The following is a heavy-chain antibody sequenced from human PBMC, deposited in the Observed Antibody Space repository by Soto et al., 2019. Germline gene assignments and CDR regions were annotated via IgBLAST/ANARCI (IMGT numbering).Heavy chain of an antibody. D-gene: IGHD3-22*01. Sequence: ESGPTLVNPTQTLTLTCTFSGFSLSTSGVGVGWIRQPPGKALEWLALIYWDDDKRYSPSLKSRLTITKDTSKNQVVLTMTNMDPVDTATYYCAHRRRYYDSSGYYSCFDYWGQGTLVTVSS. CDR1: GFSLSTSGVG. J-gene: IGHJ4*02. CDR3: AHRRRYYDSSGYYSCFDY. V-gene: IGHV2-5*02. CDR2: IYWDDDK.